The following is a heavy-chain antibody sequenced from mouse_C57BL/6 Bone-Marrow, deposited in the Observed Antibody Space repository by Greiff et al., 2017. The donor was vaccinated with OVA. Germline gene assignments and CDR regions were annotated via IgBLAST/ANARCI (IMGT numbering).Heavy chain of an antibody. J-gene: IGHJ3*01. V-gene: IGHV1-81*01. Sequence: VQLQESGAELARPGASVKLSCKASGYTFTSYGISWVKQRTGQGLEWIGEIYPRSGNTYYNEKFKGKATLTADKSSSTAYMELRSLTSEDSAVYFCARIDYDGAWFAYWGQGTLVTVSA. CDR2: IYPRSGNT. CDR3: ARIDYDGAWFAY. CDR1: GYTFTSYG. D-gene: IGHD2-4*01.